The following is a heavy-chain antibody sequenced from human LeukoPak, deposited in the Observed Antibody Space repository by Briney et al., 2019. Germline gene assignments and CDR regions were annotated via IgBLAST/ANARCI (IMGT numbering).Heavy chain of an antibody. CDR2: ISGSGGST. Sequence: PGGSLRLSCAASGFTFSSYTMSWVRQAPGKELEWVSAISGSGGSTYYADSVKGRFTISRDNSKNTLYLQMDSLRAEDTAVYYCAKSILLTTFDSWGQGTLVTVSS. D-gene: IGHD4-11*01. J-gene: IGHJ4*02. CDR1: GFTFSSYT. CDR3: AKSILLTTFDS. V-gene: IGHV3-23*01.